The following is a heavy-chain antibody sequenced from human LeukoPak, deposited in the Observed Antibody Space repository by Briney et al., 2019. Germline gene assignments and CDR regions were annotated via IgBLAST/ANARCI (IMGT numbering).Heavy chain of an antibody. Sequence: SETLSLTCTVSGGSISSSSYYWGWVRQPPGRGLEWIGSIYYGGSTYYNPSLKSRVTISVDTSKNQFSLKLSSVTAADTAVYYCARQPREVVAATDLDYWGQGTLVTVSS. J-gene: IGHJ4*02. V-gene: IGHV4-39*07. D-gene: IGHD2-15*01. CDR1: GGSISSSSYY. CDR3: ARQPREVVAATDLDY. CDR2: IYYGGST.